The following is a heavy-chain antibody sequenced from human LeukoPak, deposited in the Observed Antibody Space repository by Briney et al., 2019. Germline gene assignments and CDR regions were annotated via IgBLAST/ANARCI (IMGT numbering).Heavy chain of an antibody. CDR2: LSWDGSTT. J-gene: IGHJ6*03. V-gene: IGHV3-43*01. Sequence: GRSLRLSCAASGFTFDDYAMHWVRQAPGKDLEWVSLLSWDGSTTYYADSVRGRFTVSRDTNKNSLLLQMNSLRTEDTALYYCVRVALPAAIYYYMDIWGKGTTVIVSS. CDR3: VRVALPAAIYYYMDI. D-gene: IGHD2-2*01. CDR1: GFTFDDYA.